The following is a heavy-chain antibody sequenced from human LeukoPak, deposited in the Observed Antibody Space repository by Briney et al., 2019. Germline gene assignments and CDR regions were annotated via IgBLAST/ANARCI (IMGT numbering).Heavy chain of an antibody. J-gene: IGHJ6*03. CDR2: INHSGST. CDR3: ASLRRRSSGYKKDYYYMDV. Sequence: SETLSLTCAVYGGSFSGYYWSWIRQPPGKGLGWIGEINHSGSTNYNPSLKSRVTISVDTSKNQFSLKLSSVTAADTAVYYCASLRRRSSGYKKDYYYMDVWGKGTTVTVSS. CDR1: GGSFSGYY. V-gene: IGHV4-34*01. D-gene: IGHD3-22*01.